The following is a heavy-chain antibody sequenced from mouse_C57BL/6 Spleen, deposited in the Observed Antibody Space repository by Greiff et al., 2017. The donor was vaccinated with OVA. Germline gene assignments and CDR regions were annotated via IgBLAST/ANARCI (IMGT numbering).Heavy chain of an antibody. CDR1: GYAFSSSW. J-gene: IGHJ2*01. V-gene: IGHV1-82*01. D-gene: IGHD3-2*02. Sequence: QVHVQQSGPELVKPGASVKISCKASGYAFSSSWMNWVKQRPGQGLEWIGRIYPGDGDTNYNGKFKGKATLTADKSSSTAYMQLSSLTSEDSAVYYCASSSQAHFDYWGQGTTLTVSS. CDR3: ASSSQAHFDY. CDR2: IYPGDGDT.